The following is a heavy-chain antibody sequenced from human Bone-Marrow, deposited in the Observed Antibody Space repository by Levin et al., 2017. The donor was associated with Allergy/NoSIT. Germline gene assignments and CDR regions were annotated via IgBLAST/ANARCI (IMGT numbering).Heavy chain of an antibody. CDR1: GFAFNKYW. CDR3: ARHSYFYFEY. CDR2: IYHDGSEK. Sequence: PGGSLRLSCVASGFAFNKYWMTWVRQAPGRGLEWVANIYHDGSEKHYVDSVKGRFTISRDNAKNSLSLQMDSLRAEDTAVYYCARHSYFYFEYWGQGTLVTVSS. V-gene: IGHV3-7*01. D-gene: IGHD3-10*01. J-gene: IGHJ4*02.